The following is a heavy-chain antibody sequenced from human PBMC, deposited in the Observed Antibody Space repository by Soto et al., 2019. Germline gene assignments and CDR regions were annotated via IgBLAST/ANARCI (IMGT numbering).Heavy chain of an antibody. V-gene: IGHV3-33*01. CDR1: GFSFSTYG. J-gene: IGHJ3*02. CDR3: ATELNDMEAFDI. CDR2: IWKDGSNK. D-gene: IGHD1-1*01. Sequence: QVQLVESGGGVGQPGMSLRLSCVASGFSFSTYGMHWFRQAPGKGLEWVAMIWKDGSNKYYANSVRDRFTISRDNSMNTLYLQMNSLRAEDSAVYYCATELNDMEAFDIWGRGTILTVSS.